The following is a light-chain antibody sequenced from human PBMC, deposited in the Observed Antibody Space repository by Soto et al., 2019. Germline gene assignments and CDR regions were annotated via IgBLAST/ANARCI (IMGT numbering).Light chain of an antibody. Sequence: QSALTQPASVSGSPGQSIAISCTGTSSDVGGYDYVSWYQQQPDKAPKLMIYEVTKRPSGVSNRFSGSKSGNTASLTLSGLQADDEADYYCSSHTSGSTRVFGTGTKLTVL. CDR1: SSDVGGYDY. CDR2: EVT. J-gene: IGLJ1*01. V-gene: IGLV2-14*01. CDR3: SSHTSGSTRV.